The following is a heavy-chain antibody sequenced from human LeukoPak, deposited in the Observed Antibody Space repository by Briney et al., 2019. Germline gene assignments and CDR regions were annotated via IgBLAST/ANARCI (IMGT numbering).Heavy chain of an antibody. D-gene: IGHD3-22*01. V-gene: IGHV4-59*08. CDR3: ARHYDSISAFDI. CDR2: IYYSGST. CDR1: GGSISSYY. Sequence: SETLSLTCTVSGGSISSYYWSWIRQPPGKGLEWIGYIYYSGSTHYNPSLKSRVTIPVGTPKNQFSLKLSSETAADTAVYYCARHYDSISAFDIWGQGTMVTVSS. J-gene: IGHJ3*02.